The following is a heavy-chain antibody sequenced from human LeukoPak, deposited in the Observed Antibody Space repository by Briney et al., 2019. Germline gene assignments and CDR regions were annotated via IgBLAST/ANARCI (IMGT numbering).Heavy chain of an antibody. J-gene: IGHJ6*03. V-gene: IGHV3-30*02. D-gene: IGHD1-26*01. Sequence: GGSLRLSCAASGFTFSSYGMHWVRQAPGKGLEWVAFIRYDGSNKYYADSVKGRFTISRDNSKNTLYLQMNSLRAEDTAAYYCAKGYGWEASYYYYYMDVWGKGTTVTISS. CDR1: GFTFSSYG. CDR2: IRYDGSNK. CDR3: AKGYGWEASYYYYYMDV.